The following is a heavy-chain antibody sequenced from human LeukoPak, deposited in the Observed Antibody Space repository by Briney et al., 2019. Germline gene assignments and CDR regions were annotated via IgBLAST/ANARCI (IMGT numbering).Heavy chain of an antibody. J-gene: IGHJ4*02. D-gene: IGHD3-22*01. CDR3: ANNIVVGYYFDY. CDR2: TNPSGGST. Sequence: ASVKVSCKASGYTFTGYYMHWVRQAPGQGLEWMGITNPSGGSTSYAQKFQGRVTMTRDMSTSTVYMELSSLRSEDTAVYYCANNIVVGYYFDYWGQGTLVTVSS. V-gene: IGHV1-46*01. CDR1: GYTFTGYY.